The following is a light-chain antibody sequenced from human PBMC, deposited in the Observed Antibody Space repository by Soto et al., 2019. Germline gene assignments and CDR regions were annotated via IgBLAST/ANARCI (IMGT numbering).Light chain of an antibody. J-gene: IGLJ2*01. V-gene: IGLV2-8*01. CDR1: SSDVGGYDY. CDR3: ASYGGYYVV. CDR2: DVT. Sequence: QAVVTQPPSASGSPGQSVAISCTGTSSDVGGYDYVSWFQQNPGKAPKLMIYDVTKRPSGVPDRFSGSKSGNTASLTVSGLQAEDEAYYYCASYGGYYVVFGGGTKLTVL.